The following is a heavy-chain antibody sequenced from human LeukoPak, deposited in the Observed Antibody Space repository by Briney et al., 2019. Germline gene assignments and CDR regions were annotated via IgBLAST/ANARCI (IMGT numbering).Heavy chain of an antibody. D-gene: IGHD2-15*01. CDR2: ISYDGSNK. Sequence: PGRSLRLSCAASGFTFSSYGMHWVRQAPGKGLEWVAVISYDGSNKYYADFVKGRFTISRDNSKNTLYLQMNSLRAEDTAVYYCAKDKGYCSGGSCYGGGDWGQGTLVTVSS. V-gene: IGHV3-30*18. CDR1: GFTFSSYG. CDR3: AKDKGYCSGGSCYGGGD. J-gene: IGHJ4*02.